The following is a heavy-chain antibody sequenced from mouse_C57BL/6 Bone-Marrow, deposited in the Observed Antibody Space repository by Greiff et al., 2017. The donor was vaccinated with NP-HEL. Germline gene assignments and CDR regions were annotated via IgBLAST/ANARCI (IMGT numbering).Heavy chain of an antibody. CDR3: AREGNYYDYDEDY. CDR1: GYTFTSYW. V-gene: IGHV1-64*01. Sequence: VQLQQPGAELVKPGASVKLSGKASGYTFTSYWMHWVKQRPGQGLEWIGMIHPNSGSTNYNEKFKSKATLTVDKSSSTAYMQLSSLTSEDSAVYYCAREGNYYDYDEDYWGQGTSVTVSS. CDR2: IHPNSGST. D-gene: IGHD2-4*01. J-gene: IGHJ4*01.